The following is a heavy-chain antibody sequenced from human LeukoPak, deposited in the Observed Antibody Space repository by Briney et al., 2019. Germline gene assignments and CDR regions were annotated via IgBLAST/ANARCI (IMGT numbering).Heavy chain of an antibody. V-gene: IGHV1-69*13. D-gene: IGHD2-2*01. J-gene: IGHJ3*02. Sequence: SVKVSCKASGGTFSRYAIAWVRQAPGQGLEWMGGIIPIFGTANYAQKFQGRVTITADESTSTAYMELSSLRSEDTAVYYCARQCSSTSCYHAFDIWGQGTMVTVSS. CDR2: IIPIFGTA. CDR1: GGTFSRYA. CDR3: ARQCSSTSCYHAFDI.